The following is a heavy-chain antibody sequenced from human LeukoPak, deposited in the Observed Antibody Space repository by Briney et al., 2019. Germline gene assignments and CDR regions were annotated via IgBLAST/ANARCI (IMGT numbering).Heavy chain of an antibody. CDR3: ARGGSSWTVDYYYYMDV. Sequence: ASVKVSCKASGYTSTSYGISWVRQAPGQGLEWMGWISAYNGNTNYAQKLQGRVTMTTDTSTSTAYMELRSLRSDDTAVYYCARGGSSWTVDYYYYMDVWGKGTTVTVSS. CDR2: ISAYNGNT. J-gene: IGHJ6*03. CDR1: GYTSTSYG. D-gene: IGHD6-13*01. V-gene: IGHV1-18*01.